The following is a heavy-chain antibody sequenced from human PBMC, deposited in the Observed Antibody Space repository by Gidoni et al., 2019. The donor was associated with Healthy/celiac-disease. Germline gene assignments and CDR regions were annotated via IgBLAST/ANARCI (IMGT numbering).Heavy chain of an antibody. D-gene: IGHD3-3*01. CDR3: TTGPPYDFWKAQGFDY. J-gene: IGHJ4*02. V-gene: IGHV3-15*01. CDR1: GFTFSNAW. CDR2: IKSKTDGGTT. Sequence: EVQLVESGGGLVKPGGSLRLSCAASGFTFSNAWMSWVRQAPGKGLEWVDRIKSKTDGGTTDYAAPVKGRFTISRDDSKNTLYLQMNSLKTEDTAVYYCTTGPPYDFWKAQGFDYWGQGTLVTVSS.